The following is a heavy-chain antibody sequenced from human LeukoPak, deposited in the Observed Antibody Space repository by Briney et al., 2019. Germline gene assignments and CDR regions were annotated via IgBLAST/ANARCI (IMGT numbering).Heavy chain of an antibody. J-gene: IGHJ4*02. Sequence: PGGSLRLSCAGSDFSFITYAMSWVRQAPGKGLEWVSTITGRGDATYYADSMKGRFTISRDNSKGTVYLQMNSLRPEDTAVYYCAKDDAWLQYGNWGRGTLVTVSS. V-gene: IGHV3-23*01. CDR3: AKDDAWLQYGN. CDR1: DFSFITYA. D-gene: IGHD5-24*01. CDR2: ITGRGDAT.